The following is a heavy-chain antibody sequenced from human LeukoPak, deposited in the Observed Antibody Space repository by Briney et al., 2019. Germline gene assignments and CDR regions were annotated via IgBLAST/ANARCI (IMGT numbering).Heavy chain of an antibody. CDR2: ISYDGSTR. CDR3: ARLYCTNGVCYTPAFDY. V-gene: IGHV3-30-3*01. D-gene: IGHD2-8*01. J-gene: IGHJ4*02. Sequence: GGSLRLSCAASGFAFSSYSMHWVRQFPGKGLQWVAVISYDGSTRYYTDSVTGRFTISRDNAKNSLYLQMNSLRDEDTAVYYCARLYCTNGVCYTPAFDYWGQGTLVTVSS. CDR1: GFAFSSYS.